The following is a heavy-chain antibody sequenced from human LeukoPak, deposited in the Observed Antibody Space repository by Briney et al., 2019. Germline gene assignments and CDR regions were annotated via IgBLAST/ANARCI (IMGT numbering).Heavy chain of an antibody. D-gene: IGHD3-16*02. CDR2: RCWNGGT. CDR1: GVLLRPSGRG. J-gene: IGHJ5*02. Sequence: SGLTLIIPTQTRTLTCTFSGVLLRPSGRGVGWMGQTQGKALGQYTLRCWNGGTRYHPSRKSRLTITKDTSKNQVVLTMTNMDPVDTATYYCGVYVWGSYRYTEEWFDPWGQRTLVTVSS. V-gene: IGHV2-5*01. CDR3: GVYVWGSYRYTEEWFDP.